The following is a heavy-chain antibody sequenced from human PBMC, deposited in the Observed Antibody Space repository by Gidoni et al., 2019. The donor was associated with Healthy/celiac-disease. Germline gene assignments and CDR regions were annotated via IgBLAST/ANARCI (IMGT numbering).Heavy chain of an antibody. CDR2: IKQDGSEK. CDR3: ARGPRRGWYYFDY. J-gene: IGHJ4*02. Sequence: EVQLVESGGGLVQPGGSLRLSCSASGFPFSSYWRSWVRQAPGKGLEWVANIKQDGSEKYYVDSVKGRFTISRDNAKNSLYLQMNSLRAEDTAVYYCARGPRRGWYYFDYWGQGTLVTVSS. D-gene: IGHD6-19*01. CDR1: GFPFSSYW. V-gene: IGHV3-7*01.